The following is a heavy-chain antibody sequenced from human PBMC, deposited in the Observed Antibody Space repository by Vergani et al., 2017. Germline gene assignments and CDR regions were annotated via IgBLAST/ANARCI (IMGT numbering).Heavy chain of an antibody. Sequence: QVQLVQSGAEVKKPGSSLKVSCKASGSTFSSYAISWVRQAPGQGLEWMGRIIPIFGTANYAQKFQGRVTITADESTSTAYMELSSLRSEDTAVYYCARESLAWGSYVYNWFDPWGQGTLVTVSS. CDR1: GSTFSSYA. J-gene: IGHJ5*02. CDR3: ARESLAWGSYVYNWFDP. D-gene: IGHD1-26*01. CDR2: IIPIFGTA. V-gene: IGHV1-69*13.